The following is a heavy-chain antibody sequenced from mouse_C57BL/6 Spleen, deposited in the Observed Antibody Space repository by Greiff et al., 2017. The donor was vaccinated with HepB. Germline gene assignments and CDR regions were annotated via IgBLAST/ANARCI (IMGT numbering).Heavy chain of an antibody. CDR1: GYTFTDYY. J-gene: IGHJ2*01. CDR3: ARLAVAYYFDY. V-gene: IGHV1-26*01. CDR2: ISPNNGGT. D-gene: IGHD1-1*01. Sequence: VQLQQSGPELVKPGASVKISCKASGYTFTDYYMNWVKQSHGKSLEWIGDISPNNGGTSYNQKFKGKATLTVDKSSSTAYMERRSLTSEDSAVYYCARLAVAYYFDYWGQGTTLTVSS.